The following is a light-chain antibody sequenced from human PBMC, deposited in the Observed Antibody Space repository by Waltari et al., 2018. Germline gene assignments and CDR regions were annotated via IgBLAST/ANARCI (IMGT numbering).Light chain of an antibody. Sequence: AIRLPQSPSSIAASTGDRVTITCRASQGVGSYLAWYQQKSGRAPTLLLYDSSSLEAEVPSRFGGSGSGTDFTLTISCLQSEDFASYFCQQYYSYPVTFGQGTRV. J-gene: IGKJ1*01. CDR2: DSS. CDR1: QGVGSY. V-gene: IGKV1-8*01. CDR3: QQYYSYPVT.